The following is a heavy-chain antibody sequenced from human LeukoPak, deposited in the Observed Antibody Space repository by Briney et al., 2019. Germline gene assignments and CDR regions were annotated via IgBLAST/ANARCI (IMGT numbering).Heavy chain of an antibody. V-gene: IGHV3-33*03. CDR2: IWHDGSDI. D-gene: IGHD3-10*01. CDR1: GFMFSTSV. CDR3: AKDHLVRGVMVS. Sequence: PGGSLRLSCAASGFMFSTSVMHWVRQAPGKGLEWVALIWHDGSDIYYSDSVKGRFTISRDNSKNTLSLQMDSLRTDDTAIYYCAKDHLVRGVMVSWGQGTLVTVSS. J-gene: IGHJ5*02.